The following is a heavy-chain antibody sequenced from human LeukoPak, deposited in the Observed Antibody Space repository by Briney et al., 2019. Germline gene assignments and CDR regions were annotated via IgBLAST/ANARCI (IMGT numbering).Heavy chain of an antibody. J-gene: IGHJ4*02. CDR1: GYTFTGYY. D-gene: IGHD3-22*01. V-gene: IGHV1-2*02. CDR3: ARDPYDSSGYYLY. Sequence: GASVKVSCKASGYTFTGYYMHWVRQAPGQGLEWMGWINPNSGGTNYAQKFQGRVTMTRDTSISTAYMELSRLRSDDTAVYYCARDPYDSSGYYLYWGQGTLVTVSS. CDR2: INPNSGGT.